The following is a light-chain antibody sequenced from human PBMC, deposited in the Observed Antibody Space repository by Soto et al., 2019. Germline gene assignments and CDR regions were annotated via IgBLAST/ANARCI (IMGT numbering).Light chain of an antibody. Sequence: EIVVTQSPATLSVSPGERATLSCRASQSVGNNFAWYQQKPGQAPRLLIFATSTRPTGVPARFSGSGSGTEFTLTISSLQSEDFAVYYCQQYGDWPLTFGGGAKVEIE. V-gene: IGKV3-15*01. J-gene: IGKJ4*01. CDR3: QQYGDWPLT. CDR2: ATS. CDR1: QSVGNN.